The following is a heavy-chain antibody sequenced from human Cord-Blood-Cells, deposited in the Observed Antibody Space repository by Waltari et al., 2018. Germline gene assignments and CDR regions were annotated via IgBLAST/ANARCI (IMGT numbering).Heavy chain of an antibody. CDR1: GFTFDDYA. Sequence: EVQLVESGGGLVQPGRSLRLSCAASGFTFDDYAMHWVRQAPGKGREWVSGIRWKSGSIGYADSVKGRFTIARDNAKNSLYLQMNSLRAEDMALYYCAKYGSGDAFDIWGQGTMVTVSS. V-gene: IGHV3-9*03. CDR3: AKYGSGDAFDI. J-gene: IGHJ3*02. D-gene: IGHD3-3*01. CDR2: IRWKSGSI.